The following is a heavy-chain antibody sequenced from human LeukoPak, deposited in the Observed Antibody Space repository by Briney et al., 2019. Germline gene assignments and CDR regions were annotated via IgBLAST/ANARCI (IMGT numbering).Heavy chain of an antibody. CDR3: ARAGYDSSGYYFDY. CDR1: GDSVSSNSAA. D-gene: IGHD3-22*01. CDR2: TYYKSKWHN. Sequence: SQTLSLTCAISGDSVSSNSAAWNWIRQSPSRGLEWLGRTYYKSKWHNDYAVSVKSRITINPDTSKNQFSLQLNSVTPEDTAVFYCARAGYDSSGYYFDYWGRGTLVTVSS. V-gene: IGHV6-1*01. J-gene: IGHJ4*02.